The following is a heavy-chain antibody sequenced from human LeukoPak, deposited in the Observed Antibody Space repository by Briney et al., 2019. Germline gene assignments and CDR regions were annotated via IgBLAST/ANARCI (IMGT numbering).Heavy chain of an antibody. D-gene: IGHD6-13*01. CDR1: GFTFSSYA. CDR2: ISSNGGST. V-gene: IGHV3-64*01. J-gene: IGHJ4*02. CDR3: ARDRYSSSWYERGNYFDY. Sequence: GGSLRLSCAAPGFTFSSYAMHWVRQAPGKGLEYVSAISSNGGSTYYANSVKGRFTISRDNSKNTLYLQMGSLRAEDMAVYYCARDRYSSSWYERGNYFDYWGQGTLVTVSS.